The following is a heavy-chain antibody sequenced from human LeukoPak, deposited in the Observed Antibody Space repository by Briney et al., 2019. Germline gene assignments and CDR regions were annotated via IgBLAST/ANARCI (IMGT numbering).Heavy chain of an antibody. CDR1: GYTFTSYG. V-gene: IGHV1-18*01. CDR2: ISAYNGNT. D-gene: IGHD2-2*01. J-gene: IGHJ6*02. CDR3: ARDSRDIVVVPAAMHYYYYYGMDV. Sequence: ASVTVSCTASGYTFTSYGISWVRQAPGQGLEWMGWISAYNGNTNYAQKLQGRVTMTTDTSTSTAYMELRSLRSDDTAVYYCARDSRDIVVVPAAMHYYYYYGMDVWGQGTTVTVSS.